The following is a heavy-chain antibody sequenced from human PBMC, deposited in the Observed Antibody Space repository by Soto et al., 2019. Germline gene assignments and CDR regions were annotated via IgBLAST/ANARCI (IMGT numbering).Heavy chain of an antibody. CDR1: GGSISSYY. V-gene: IGHV4-59*01. J-gene: IGHJ3*02. CDR3: ARVFRGPNAFDI. Sequence: SETLSLTCPFSGGSISSYYWSWIRQPPGKGLEWIGYIYYSGSTNYNPSLKSRVTISVDTSKNQFSLKLSSVTAADTAVYYCARVFRGPNAFDIWGQGTMVTVSS. CDR2: IYYSGST. D-gene: IGHD5-12*01.